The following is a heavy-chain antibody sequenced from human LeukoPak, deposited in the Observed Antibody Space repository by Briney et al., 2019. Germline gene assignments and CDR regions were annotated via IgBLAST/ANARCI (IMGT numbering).Heavy chain of an antibody. D-gene: IGHD3-22*01. J-gene: IGHJ4*02. CDR2: INWNGGST. CDR3: ASTPESNYYDSSGYYPTDY. Sequence: PGGSLRLSCAASGFTFDDHGMTWVRQIPGKGLEWVSGINWNGGSTGYADSVRGRFTISRDNSKNTLYLQMNSLRAEDTAVYYCASTPESNYYDSSGYYPTDYWGQGTLVTVSS. CDR1: GFTFDDHG. V-gene: IGHV3-20*04.